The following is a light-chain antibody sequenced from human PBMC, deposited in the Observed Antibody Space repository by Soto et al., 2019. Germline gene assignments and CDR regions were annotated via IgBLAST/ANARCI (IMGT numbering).Light chain of an antibody. CDR3: QQYYSYPRT. Sequence: AIRMTQSPSSLSASTGDRVTITCRASQGISSYLAWYQQKPGKAPKLLIYAASTLQSGGPSRFSGSGSGTDFTLTISCLQSEDFATYYYQQYYSYPRTFGQGTKVEIK. CDR1: QGISSY. V-gene: IGKV1-8*01. CDR2: AAS. J-gene: IGKJ1*01.